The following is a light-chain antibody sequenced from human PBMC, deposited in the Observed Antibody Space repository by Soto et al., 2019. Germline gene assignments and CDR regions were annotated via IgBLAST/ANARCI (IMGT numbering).Light chain of an antibody. CDR2: GAS. Sequence: EIVLTQSPGTLSLSPGERATLSCRASQSVSSSYLAWYQQKPGQAPRLLIYGASSRATGIPDRFSGSGSGTDFTLTISRLEPEDFAVYYCQQYGSSPPNTFGXGT. J-gene: IGKJ2*01. CDR1: QSVSSSY. CDR3: QQYGSSPPNT. V-gene: IGKV3-20*01.